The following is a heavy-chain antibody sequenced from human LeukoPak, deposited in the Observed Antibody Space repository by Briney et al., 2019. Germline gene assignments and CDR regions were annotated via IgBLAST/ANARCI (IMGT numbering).Heavy chain of an antibody. J-gene: IGHJ6*02. V-gene: IGHV1-8*01. Sequence: GASVKVSCKASGYTFTSYDINWVRQATGQGLEWMGWMNPNSGNTGYAQKFQGRVTMTRNTSKSTAYMELSSLRSEDTAVYYCARVGSYYDFWSGYQYGMDVWGQGTTVTVSS. CDR3: ARVGSYYDFWSGYQYGMDV. D-gene: IGHD3-3*01. CDR2: MNPNSGNT. CDR1: GYTFTSYD.